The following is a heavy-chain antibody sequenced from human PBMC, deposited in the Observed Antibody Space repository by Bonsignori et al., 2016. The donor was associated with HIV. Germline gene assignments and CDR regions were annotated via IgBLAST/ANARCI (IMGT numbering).Heavy chain of an antibody. V-gene: IGHV4-34*01. D-gene: IGHD3-10*01. CDR2: INHSGST. Sequence: RQAPGKGLEWIGEINHSGSTNYNPSLKSRVTISVDTSKNQFSLKLSSVTAADTAVYYCARGSGDGAFDIWGQGAMVTVSS. CDR3: ARGSGDGAFDI. J-gene: IGHJ3*02.